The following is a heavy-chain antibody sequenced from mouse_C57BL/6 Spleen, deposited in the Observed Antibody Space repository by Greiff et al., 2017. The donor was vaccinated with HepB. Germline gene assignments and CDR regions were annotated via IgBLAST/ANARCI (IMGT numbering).Heavy chain of an antibody. CDR1: GYTFTSYW. V-gene: IGHV1-69*01. D-gene: IGHD1-1*01. Sequence: QVQLQQPGAELVMPGASVKLSCKASGYTFTSYWMHWVKQRPGQGLEWIGEIDPSDSYTNYNQKFKGKSTLTVDKSSSTAYMQLSSLTSEDSAVYDCARGHYGSRRDFDYWGQGTTLTVSS. CDR3: ARGHYGSRRDFDY. CDR2: IDPSDSYT. J-gene: IGHJ2*01.